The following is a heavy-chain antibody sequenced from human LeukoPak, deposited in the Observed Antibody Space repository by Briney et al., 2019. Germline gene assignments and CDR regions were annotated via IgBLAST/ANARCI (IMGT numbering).Heavy chain of an antibody. D-gene: IGHD3-22*01. J-gene: IGHJ4*02. CDR2: IKQDGSEK. CDR1: GFTFSSYW. Sequence: GSLRLSCAASGFTFSSYWMSWVRQAPGKGLEWVANIKQDGSEKYYVDSVKGRFTISRDNAKNSLYLQMNSLRAEDTAVYYCARDQQPKKYYYDSSGSSAYWGQGTLVTVSS. CDR3: ARDQQPKKYYYDSSGSSAY. V-gene: IGHV3-7*01.